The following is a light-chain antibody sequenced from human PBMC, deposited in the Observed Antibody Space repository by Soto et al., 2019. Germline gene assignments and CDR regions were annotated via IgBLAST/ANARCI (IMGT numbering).Light chain of an antibody. Sequence: DLQMTQSPSSLSASVGDRVTITCRASQGIGNYLAWDQLKPGKVPKVLIYGASTLQSGVPSRFSGSGSGTEFTLTISSLQPEDVATYYCQRHNSAPPVTFGPGTKVNI. V-gene: IGKV1-27*01. CDR3: QRHNSAPPVT. J-gene: IGKJ3*01. CDR2: GAS. CDR1: QGIGNY.